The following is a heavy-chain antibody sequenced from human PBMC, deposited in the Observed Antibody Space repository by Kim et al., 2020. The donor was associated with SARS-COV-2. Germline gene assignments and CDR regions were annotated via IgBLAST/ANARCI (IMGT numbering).Heavy chain of an antibody. CDR3: VRDPSSWRDWYFDL. Sequence: GGSLRLSCAASGFTFSSYWMSWVRQAPGKGLEWVANIKQDGCEKYYVDSVKGRFTISRDNAKNSLYLQMNSLRAEDTAVYYCVRDPSSWRDWYFDLWGRGTLVTVSS. D-gene: IGHD6-13*01. V-gene: IGHV3-7*01. CDR1: GFTFSSYW. J-gene: IGHJ2*01. CDR2: IKQDGCEK.